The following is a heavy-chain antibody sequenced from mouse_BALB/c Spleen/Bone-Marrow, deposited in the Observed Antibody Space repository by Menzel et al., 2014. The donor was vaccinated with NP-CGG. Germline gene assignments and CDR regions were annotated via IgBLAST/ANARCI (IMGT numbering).Heavy chain of an antibody. J-gene: IGHJ4*01. V-gene: IGHV4-2*02. D-gene: IGHD1-1*01. CDR2: INPGSSTI. CDR3: ARRNYVSSWAMDY. Sequence: EAKLMESGGGLVQPGGSLNLSCAASGFDFSRYWMSWTRQAQGNGQEWIGEINPGSSTINYTPSLKDKFIISRDNAKNTLYLQMNKVRSEDTALYYCARRNYVSSWAMDYWGQGPSVTISS. CDR1: GFDFSRYW.